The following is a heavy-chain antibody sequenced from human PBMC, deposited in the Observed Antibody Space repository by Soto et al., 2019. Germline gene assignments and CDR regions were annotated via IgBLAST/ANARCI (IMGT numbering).Heavy chain of an antibody. J-gene: IGHJ4*01. D-gene: IGHD3-3*01. V-gene: IGHV3-23*01. CDR2: ISGTGHRT. CDR1: GFTFSNFA. CDR3: VKEPSGYSDFWSVSFDS. Sequence: EVHLLESGGGLVQPGGSLRLSCAASGFTFSNFAESWVRQTPEKGLEWVSAISGTGHRTYYADSAKGRFTVSRDNYKNILYLQMNSLIAEDTALYYCVKEPSGYSDFWSVSFDSWGHGTLVTVAS.